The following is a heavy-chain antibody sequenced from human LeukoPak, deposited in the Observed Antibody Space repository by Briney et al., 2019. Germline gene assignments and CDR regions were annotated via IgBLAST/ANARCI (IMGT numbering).Heavy chain of an antibody. CDR2: IYTSGST. J-gene: IGHJ6*02. CDR1: GGSISSYY. CDR3: ARGGQYGSGSYYTYYYYGMDV. V-gene: IGHV4-4*07. D-gene: IGHD3-10*01. Sequence: SETLSLTCTVSGGSISSYYWSWIRPPAGKGLEWIGRIYTSGSTNYNPSLKSRVTMSVDTSKNQFSLKLSSVTAADTAVYYCARGGQYGSGSYYTYYYYGMDVWGQGTTVTASS.